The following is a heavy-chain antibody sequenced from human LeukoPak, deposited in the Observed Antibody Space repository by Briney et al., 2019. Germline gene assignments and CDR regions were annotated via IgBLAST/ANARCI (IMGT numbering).Heavy chain of an antibody. CDR2: ISYDGSKK. CDR1: GFTFSSYA. J-gene: IGHJ4*02. Sequence: PGGSLRLSCAASGFTFSSYAMHWVRQAPGKGLEWVAVISYDGSKKYYMDSVEGRFTVSRDNSRNTLFLQMKSLRTGDTAVYYCARLPSYSSASSGYYEDYWGQGTLVIVSS. D-gene: IGHD3-22*01. V-gene: IGHV3-30*03. CDR3: ARLPSYSSASSGYYEDY.